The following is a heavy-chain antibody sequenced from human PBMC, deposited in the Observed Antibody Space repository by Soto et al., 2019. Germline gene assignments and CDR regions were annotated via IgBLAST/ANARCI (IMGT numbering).Heavy chain of an antibody. Sequence: EXLKISLKGSGYXFTWYLLVWVRHMPGKGLEWIGSIYPGDSDTRYSPSFQVQVTISADKSISTAYLQLSILNSSDTAMYYCAGGTTLYGMDVWGQGTTVTVSS. CDR2: IYPGDSDT. CDR3: AGGTTLYGMDV. CDR1: GYXFTWYL. V-gene: IGHV5-51*01. D-gene: IGHD2-15*01. J-gene: IGHJ6*02.